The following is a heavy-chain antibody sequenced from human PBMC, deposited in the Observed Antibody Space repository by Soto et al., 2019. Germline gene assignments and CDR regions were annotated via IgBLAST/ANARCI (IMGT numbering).Heavy chain of an antibody. CDR3: ARGSGYCSSTSCYALYPHQDNNWFDP. CDR2: IIPIRGIT. D-gene: IGHD2-2*01. CDR1: GGTFSSYT. J-gene: IGHJ5*02. Sequence: SVKVSCEASGGTFSSYTISWVRQAPGQGLEWMGRIIPIRGITSYAQKFQGRVTMTRDKSTSTVYMELSSLRSEDTAVYYCARGSGYCSSTSCYALYPHQDNNWFDPWGQGTLVTVSS. V-gene: IGHV1-69*02.